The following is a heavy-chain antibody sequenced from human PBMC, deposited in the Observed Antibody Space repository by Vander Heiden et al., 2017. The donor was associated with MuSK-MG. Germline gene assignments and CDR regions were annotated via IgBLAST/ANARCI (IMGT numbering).Heavy chain of an antibody. CDR2: ISWNSGSI. Sequence: EVQLVESGGGLVQPGRSLRLSCAASGFTFDDYAMHWVRQAPGKGLEWVSGISWNSGSIGYADSVKGRFTISRDNAKNSLYLQMNSLRAQDTALYYCAKFPSIALWGYFDYWGHGPLVTVSS. D-gene: IGHD2-8*01. CDR1: GFTFDDYA. V-gene: IGHV3-9*01. J-gene: IGHJ4*01. CDR3: AKFPSIALWGYFDY.